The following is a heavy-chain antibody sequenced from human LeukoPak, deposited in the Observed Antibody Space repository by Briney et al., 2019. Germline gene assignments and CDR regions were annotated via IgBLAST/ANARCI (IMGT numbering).Heavy chain of an antibody. CDR3: ARGSSNKLVTAISDYFDY. Sequence: SETLSLTCTVSGGSISGYYWSWIRQSPGKGLEWIGYIYYSGSTNYNPSLKSRVTMSVDTSKNHFSLKVISVTAADTAVYYCARGSSNKLVTAISDYFDYWGQGTLVTVSS. CDR1: GGSISGYY. D-gene: IGHD2-21*02. CDR2: IYYSGST. J-gene: IGHJ4*02. V-gene: IGHV4-59*01.